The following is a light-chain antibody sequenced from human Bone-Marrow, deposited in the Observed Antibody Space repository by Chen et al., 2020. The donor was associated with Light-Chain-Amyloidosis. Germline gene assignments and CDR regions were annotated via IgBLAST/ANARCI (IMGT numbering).Light chain of an antibody. CDR2: EVS. CDR3: SAYTRSNTRV. V-gene: IGLV2-14*01. CDR1: SSDVGAYNF. Sequence: QSALTQPAYVSGSPGQPITISCPGTSSDVGAYNFVSWYQQNPGKVPNLLIYEVSYRPSGVSNRFSGSKSGNTASLTISGLQAEDEADYYCSAYTRSNTRVFGGGTKLTVI. J-gene: IGLJ2*01.